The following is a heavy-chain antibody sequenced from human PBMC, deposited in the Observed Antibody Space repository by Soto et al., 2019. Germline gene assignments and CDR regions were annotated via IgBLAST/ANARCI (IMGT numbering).Heavy chain of an antibody. D-gene: IGHD6-13*01. V-gene: IGHV4-61*01. CDR1: GDSVSSGSYY. CDR3: ARDREQLVSGYYGMDV. CDR2: IYYSGST. J-gene: IGHJ6*02. Sequence: SETLSLTCTVSGDSVSSGSYYWSWIRQPPGKGLEWIGYIYYSGSTNYNPSLKSRVTISVDTSKNQFSLKLSSVTAADTAVYYCARDREQLVSGYYGMDVWGQGTTVTVSS.